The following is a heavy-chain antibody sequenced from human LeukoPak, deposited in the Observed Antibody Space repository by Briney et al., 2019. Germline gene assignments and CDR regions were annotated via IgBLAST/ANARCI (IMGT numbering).Heavy chain of an antibody. Sequence: GGSLRLSCVASGFTFSSYAMHWVRQAPDKGLEWVAHISYDGSNKYYADSVKGRFTISRDNSKNTLYLQMNSLRAEDTAVYYCARGGVYGSGFYGLYFFDYWGQGTLVTVSS. CDR3: ARGGVYGSGFYGLYFFDY. CDR1: GFTFSSYA. D-gene: IGHD6-25*01. J-gene: IGHJ4*02. CDR2: ISYDGSNK. V-gene: IGHV3-30-3*01.